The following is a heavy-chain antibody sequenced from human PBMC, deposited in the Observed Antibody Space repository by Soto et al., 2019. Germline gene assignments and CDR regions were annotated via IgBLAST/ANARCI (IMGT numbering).Heavy chain of an antibody. Sequence: QLQLQESGPGLVKPSETLSLTCTVSGGSISSSSYYWGWIRQPPGKGLEWIGSIYYSGSTYYNPSLKSRVTISVETSKNQFSLKLSSVTAADTAVYYCARRGTGTILQSWEENYYFDYWGQGTLVTVSS. CDR3: ARRGTGTILQSWEENYYFDY. CDR1: GGSISSSSYY. CDR2: IYYSGST. V-gene: IGHV4-39*01. D-gene: IGHD1-7*01. J-gene: IGHJ4*02.